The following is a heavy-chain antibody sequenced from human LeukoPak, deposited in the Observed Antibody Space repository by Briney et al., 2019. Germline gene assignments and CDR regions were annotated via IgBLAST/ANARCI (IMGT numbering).Heavy chain of an antibody. CDR3: ARRIVGAYIDY. V-gene: IGHV3-21*01. CDR2: ISSSSSYI. D-gene: IGHD1-26*01. CDR1: GFTSSRYS. Sequence: GGSLRLSCAASGFTSSRYSMNWVRQAPGKGLEWVSSISSSSSYIYYADSVKGRFTIARDNAKNSLYLQMNSLRAEDTAVYYCARRIVGAYIDYWGQGTLVTVSS. J-gene: IGHJ4*02.